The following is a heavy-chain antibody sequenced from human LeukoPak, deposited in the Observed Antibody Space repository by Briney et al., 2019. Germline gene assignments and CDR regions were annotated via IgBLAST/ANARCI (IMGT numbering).Heavy chain of an antibody. D-gene: IGHD2-21*01. J-gene: IGHJ4*02. CDR2: IYYSGST. V-gene: IGHV4-59*08. CDR1: GGSISRYY. Sequence: PSETLSLTCTVSGGSISRYYWSWIRQSPGKGLEWIGYIYYSGSTNYNPSLKSRVTISVDTSKNQFSLKLSSVTAADTAVYYCARHRVIWGGFDYWGQGTLVTVSS. CDR3: ARHRVIWGGFDY.